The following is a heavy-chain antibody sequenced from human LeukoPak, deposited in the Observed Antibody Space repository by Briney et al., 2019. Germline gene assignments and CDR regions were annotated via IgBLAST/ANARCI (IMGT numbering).Heavy chain of an antibody. CDR1: GGTFSSYA. CDR3: AREVDSNFDY. D-gene: IGHD3/OR15-3a*01. V-gene: IGHV1-69*06. J-gene: IGHJ4*02. CDR2: IIPIFGTA. Sequence: SVKVPCKASGGTFSSYAISWVRQAPGQGLEWMGGIIPIFGTANYAQKFQGRVTITADKSTSTAYMELSSLRSEDTAVYYCAREVDSNFDYWGQGTLVTVSS.